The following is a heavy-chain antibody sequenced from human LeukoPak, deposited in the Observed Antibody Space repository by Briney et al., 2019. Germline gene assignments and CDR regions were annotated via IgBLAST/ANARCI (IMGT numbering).Heavy chain of an antibody. D-gene: IGHD4-17*01. CDR3: AREREGPYGYLDY. Sequence: TPSETLSLTCAVYGGSFSGYYWSWIRQPPGKGLEWIGEINHSGSTNYNPSLKSRVTISVDTSKNQFSLKLSSVTAADTAVYYCAREREGPYGYLDYWGQGTLVTVSS. CDR1: GGSFSGYY. V-gene: IGHV4-34*01. CDR2: INHSGST. J-gene: IGHJ4*02.